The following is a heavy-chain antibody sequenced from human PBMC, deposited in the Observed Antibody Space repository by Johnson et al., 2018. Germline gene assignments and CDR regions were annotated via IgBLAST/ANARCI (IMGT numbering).Heavy chain of an antibody. CDR1: GGTFSSYT. CDR2: IIPILGIA. J-gene: IGHJ6*02. V-gene: IGHV1-69*09. Sequence: QVQLVESGAEVKKPGSSVKVSCKASGGTFSSYTISWVRQAPGQGLEWMGRIIPILGIANYAQKFQGRVTITADKSTSTAYMELSSLRSEDTAVYYCSTVSYQDSYYYYYGMDVWGQGTTVTVSS. D-gene: IGHD2-2*01. CDR3: STVSYQDSYYYYYGMDV.